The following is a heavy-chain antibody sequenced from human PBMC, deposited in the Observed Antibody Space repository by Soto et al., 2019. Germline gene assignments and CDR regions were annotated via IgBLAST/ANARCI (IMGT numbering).Heavy chain of an antibody. V-gene: IGHV3-9*01. Sequence: EVQLVESGGGLVQPGRSLRLSCAASGFNFDDYAMHWVRQAPGKGVEWVSGISWSSVTFDYADSVKGRFTISRDNAKNSLYLQMNSLRAEDTAFYYCAKDHDEDFGYDLDYFDYWGQGTLVTVSS. CDR3: AKDHDEDFGYDLDYFDY. CDR1: GFNFDDYA. J-gene: IGHJ4*01. D-gene: IGHD5-12*01. CDR2: ISWSSVTF.